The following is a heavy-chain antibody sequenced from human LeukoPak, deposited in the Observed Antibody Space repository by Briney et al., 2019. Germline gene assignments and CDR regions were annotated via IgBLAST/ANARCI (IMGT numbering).Heavy chain of an antibody. V-gene: IGHV1-69*01. CDR2: IIPIFGTA. Sequence: SVKVSCKASGGTFSSYAISWVRQAPGQGLEWMGGIIPIFGTANYAQKFQGRVTITADESTGTAYMELSGLRSEDTAVYYCARGAFDYGDYGEFDYWGQGTLVTVSS. J-gene: IGHJ4*02. CDR3: ARGAFDYGDYGEFDY. D-gene: IGHD4-17*01. CDR1: GGTFSSYA.